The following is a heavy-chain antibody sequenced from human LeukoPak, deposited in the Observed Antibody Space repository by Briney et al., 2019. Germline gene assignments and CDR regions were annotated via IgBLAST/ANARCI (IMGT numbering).Heavy chain of an antibody. J-gene: IGHJ5*02. CDR1: GFTFSDYY. CDR2: ISTTSSYT. Sequence: PGGSLRLSCAASGFTFSDYYMSWIRQAPGKGLEWVSYISTTSSYTDYADSVGGRFTISRDNAKNLLYLQMNSLRPEDTAVYYCARDWYCSSSICYTDRNWFDPWGQGILVTVSS. D-gene: IGHD2-2*02. CDR3: ARDWYCSSSICYTDRNWFDP. V-gene: IGHV3-11*05.